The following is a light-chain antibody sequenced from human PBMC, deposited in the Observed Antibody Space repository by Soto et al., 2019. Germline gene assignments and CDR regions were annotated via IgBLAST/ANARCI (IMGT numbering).Light chain of an antibody. CDR1: QFISNY. J-gene: IGKJ2*01. CDR2: AAS. V-gene: IGKV1-39*01. CDR3: QHSYSAST. Sequence: DIQMTQSPSSLSASVGDRVTFTCRASQFISNYLNWYQQKPGKAPKLLIYAASHLRSGVPSRFSGSASGTYFPLTISRLQPEDFATYYCQHSYSASTFGQGTRLEIK.